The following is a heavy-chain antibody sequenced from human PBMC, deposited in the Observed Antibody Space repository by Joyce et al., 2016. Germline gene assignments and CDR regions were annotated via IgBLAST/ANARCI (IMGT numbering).Heavy chain of an antibody. V-gene: IGHV3-30*18. Sequence: QVRLVESGGGVVQPGRSLRLSCAASGFSFSSYGMHWVRQAPGKELEGVAVISYDGINKYYADAVKGRFTIARDNSKNTLYLQTDSLRVEETAVYYCAKDLHYYDTLGPSDYWGQGTLVTVSS. D-gene: IGHD3-22*01. CDR2: ISYDGINK. J-gene: IGHJ4*02. CDR3: AKDLHYYDTLGPSDY. CDR1: GFSFSSYG.